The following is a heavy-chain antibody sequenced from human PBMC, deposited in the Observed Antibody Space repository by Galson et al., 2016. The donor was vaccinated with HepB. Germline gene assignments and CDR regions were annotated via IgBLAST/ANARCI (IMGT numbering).Heavy chain of an antibody. CDR3: GRSGYNSGYLDS. Sequence: SLRLSCAASGVTVSNNYMTWVRQTPGMGLEWVSVIYASGDKYYTESVKGRFTISRDNAKNTLYLQMNNLRAEDTAVYYCGRSGYNSGYLDSWGQGTQVTVSS. CDR2: IYASGDK. D-gene: IGHD5-18*01. CDR1: GVTVSNNY. V-gene: IGHV3-53*01. J-gene: IGHJ4*02.